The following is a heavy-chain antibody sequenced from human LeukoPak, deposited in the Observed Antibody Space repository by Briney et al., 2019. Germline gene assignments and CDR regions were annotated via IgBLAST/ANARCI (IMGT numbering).Heavy chain of an antibody. D-gene: IGHD3-10*01. CDR2: IYYSGST. J-gene: IGHJ6*03. CDR3: ARADRYYGSGSYIFHYYYYMDV. V-gene: IGHV4-59*01. CDR1: GGSISSYY. Sequence: SETLSLTCTVSGGSISSYYWSWIRQPPGKGLEWIGYIYYSGSTNYNPSLKSRVTISVDTSKNQFSLRLSSVTAADTAVYYCARADRYYGSGSYIFHYYYYMDVWGKGTTVTVSS.